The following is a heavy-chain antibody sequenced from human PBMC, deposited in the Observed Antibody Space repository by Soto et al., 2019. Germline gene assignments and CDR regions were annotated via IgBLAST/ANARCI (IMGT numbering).Heavy chain of an antibody. Sequence: PGRSLRLSREASGFTFSDYNLSWKSQAPGKGLDWVSNISSLSSHTNYAHSVKGRCTISRDNAKNTLYLQMNRLRAEDTAVYYCARNHSQCEYIYGKFDCWGQGPLVTVSS. CDR3: ARNHSQCEYIYGKFDC. V-gene: IGHV3-11*06. CDR2: ISSLSSHT. CDR1: GFTFSDYN. J-gene: IGHJ4*02. D-gene: IGHD5-18*01.